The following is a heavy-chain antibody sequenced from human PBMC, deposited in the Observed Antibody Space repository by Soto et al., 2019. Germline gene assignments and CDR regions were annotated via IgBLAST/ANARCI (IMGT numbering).Heavy chain of an antibody. CDR3: AGGQGTWIQLWSFDY. CDR2: INHSGST. CDR1: GGSFSGYY. D-gene: IGHD5-18*01. J-gene: IGHJ4*02. Sequence: PSETLSLTCAVYGGSFSGYYWSWIRQPPGKGLEWIGEINHSGSTNYNPSLKSRVTISVDTSKNQFSLKLSSVTAADTAVYYCAGGQGTWIQLWSFDYWGQGTLVTVSS. V-gene: IGHV4-34*01.